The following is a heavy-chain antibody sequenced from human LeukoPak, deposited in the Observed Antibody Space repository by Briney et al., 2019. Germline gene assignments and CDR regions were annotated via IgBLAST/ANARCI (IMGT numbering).Heavy chain of an antibody. V-gene: IGHV4-38-2*02. D-gene: IGHD3-10*01. CDR2: IYHSGST. J-gene: IGHJ4*02. Sequence: SETLSLTCTVSGGSISSYYWSWIRQPPGKGLEWIGSIYHSGSTYYNPSLKSRVTISVDTSKNQFSLKLSSVTAADTAVYYCARVSLYYYGSGSYYNSPRFDYWGQGTLVTVSS. CDR1: GGSISSYY. CDR3: ARVSLYYYGSGSYYNSPRFDY.